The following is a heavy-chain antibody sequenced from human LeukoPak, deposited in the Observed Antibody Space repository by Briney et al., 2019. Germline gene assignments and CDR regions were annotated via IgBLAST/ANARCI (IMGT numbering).Heavy chain of an antibody. CDR3: ARGPDDAFDI. J-gene: IGHJ3*02. CDR2: IYHSGST. Sequence: SETLSLTCTVSGYSISSGYYWGWIRQPPGKGLEWIGSIYHSGSTNYNPSLKSRVTMSVDTSKNQFSLKLSSVTAADTAVYYCARGPDDAFDIWGQGTMVTVSS. V-gene: IGHV4-38-2*02. CDR1: GYSISSGYY.